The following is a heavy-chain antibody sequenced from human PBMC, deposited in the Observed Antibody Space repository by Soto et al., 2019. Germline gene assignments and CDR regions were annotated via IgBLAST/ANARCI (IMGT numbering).Heavy chain of an antibody. CDR3: AKGKHPDY. Sequence: SETLSLTCAVYGGSFSGYYWSWIRQPPGKGLEWIGEIKHSGITNYNPSLKSRVTISADTSENQFSLKLSSVTAADTAVYYCAKGKHPDYWGQGTLVTVSS. CDR2: IKHSGIT. J-gene: IGHJ4*02. CDR1: GGSFSGYY. V-gene: IGHV4-34*01.